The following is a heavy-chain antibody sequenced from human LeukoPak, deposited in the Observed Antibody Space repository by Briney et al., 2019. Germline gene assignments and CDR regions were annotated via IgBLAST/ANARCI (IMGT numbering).Heavy chain of an antibody. Sequence: SQTLSLTCTVSGGSISSGDYYWSWIRQPPGKGLEWIGYIYYSGSTYYNPSLKSRVTISVDTSKNQFSLKLSSVTAADTAVYYCARERGTTREAFDPWGQGTLVTVSS. V-gene: IGHV4-30-4*01. D-gene: IGHD3-16*01. CDR2: IYYSGST. CDR1: GGSISSGDYY. J-gene: IGHJ5*02. CDR3: ARERGTTREAFDP.